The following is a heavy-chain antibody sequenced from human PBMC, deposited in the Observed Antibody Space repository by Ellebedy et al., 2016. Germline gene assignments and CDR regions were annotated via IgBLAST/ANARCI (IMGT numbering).Heavy chain of an antibody. Sequence: GESLKISXAASGFTFSSYGMHWVRQAPGKGLEWVAVISYDGSNKYYADSVKGRFTISRDNSKNTLYLQMNSLRAEDTAVYYCAKSDLSDSSGYLVDYWGQGTLVTVSS. CDR2: ISYDGSNK. V-gene: IGHV3-30*18. CDR3: AKSDLSDSSGYLVDY. D-gene: IGHD3-22*01. CDR1: GFTFSSYG. J-gene: IGHJ4*02.